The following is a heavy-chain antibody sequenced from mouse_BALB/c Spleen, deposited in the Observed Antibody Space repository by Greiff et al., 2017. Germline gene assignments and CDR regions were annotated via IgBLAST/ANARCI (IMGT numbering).Heavy chain of an antibody. CDR2: ISYSGST. Sequence: EVQLVESGPGLVKPSQSLSLTCTVTGYSITSDYAWNWIRQFPGNKLEWMGYISYSGSTSYNPSLKSRISITRDTSKNQFFLQLNSVTTEDTATYYCARLGDTTVDYWGQGTTLTVSS. V-gene: IGHV3-2*02. CDR3: ARLGDTTVDY. D-gene: IGHD1-1*01. CDR1: GYSITSDYA. J-gene: IGHJ2*01.